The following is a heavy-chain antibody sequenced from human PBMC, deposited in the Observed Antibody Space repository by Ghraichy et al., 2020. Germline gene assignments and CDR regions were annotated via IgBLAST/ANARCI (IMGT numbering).Heavy chain of an antibody. Sequence: SVKVSCKASGGTFSSYAISWVRQAPGQGLEWMGGIIPIFGTANYAQKFQGRVTITADESTSTAYMELSSLRSEDTAVYYCARDYYDSSGYYYYRFDYWGQGTLVTVSS. J-gene: IGHJ4*02. CDR1: GGTFSSYA. D-gene: IGHD3-22*01. CDR2: IIPIFGTA. V-gene: IGHV1-69*13. CDR3: ARDYYDSSGYYYYRFDY.